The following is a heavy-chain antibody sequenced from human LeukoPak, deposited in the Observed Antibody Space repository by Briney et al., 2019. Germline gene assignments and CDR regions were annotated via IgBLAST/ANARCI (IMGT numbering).Heavy chain of an antibody. V-gene: IGHV1-69*05. CDR1: GYTFTSYG. CDR3: ARDGPNLSSRWFDP. CDR2: IIPIFGTA. D-gene: IGHD3-16*02. J-gene: IGHJ5*02. Sequence: GASVKVSCKASGYTFTSYGISWVRQAPGQGLEWMGGIIPIFGTANYAQKFQGRVTITTDESTSTAYMELSSLRSEDTAVYYCARDGPNLSSRWFDPWGQGTLVTVSS.